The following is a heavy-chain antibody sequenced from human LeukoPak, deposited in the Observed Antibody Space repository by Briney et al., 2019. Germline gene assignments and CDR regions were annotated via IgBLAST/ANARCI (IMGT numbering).Heavy chain of an antibody. V-gene: IGHV4-34*01. J-gene: IGHJ5*02. CDR2: INHSGST. CDR1: GGSFSGYY. CDR3: ARGGLVVVAATANWFDP. Sequence: PSETLSLTCAVYGGSFSGYYWSWIRQPPGKGLEWIGEINHSGSTNYNPSLKSPVTISVDTSKNQFSLKLSSVTAADTAVYYCARGGLVVVAATANWFDPWGQGTLVTVSS. D-gene: IGHD2-15*01.